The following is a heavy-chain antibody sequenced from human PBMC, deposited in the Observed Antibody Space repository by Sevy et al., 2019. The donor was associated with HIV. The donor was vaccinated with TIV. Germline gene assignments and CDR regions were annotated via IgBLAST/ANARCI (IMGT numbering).Heavy chain of an antibody. V-gene: IGHV3-23*01. Sequence: GGSLRLSCAASGFTFSRYSMSWVRQPPGKGLEWVSTLSFGCGGIISADSGKSRFTISRDNSKSSVYLQMNNLRPEDTAVYYCAREGCTKPHDYWGQGTLVTVSS. CDR2: LSFGCGGI. D-gene: IGHD2-8*01. CDR1: GFTFSRYS. CDR3: AREGCTKPHDY. J-gene: IGHJ4*02.